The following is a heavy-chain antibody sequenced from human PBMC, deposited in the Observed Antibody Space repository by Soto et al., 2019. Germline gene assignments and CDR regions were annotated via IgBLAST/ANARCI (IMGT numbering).Heavy chain of an antibody. V-gene: IGHV3-53*01. D-gene: IGHD2-15*01. J-gene: IGHJ2*01. CDR2: IHSGGNT. CDR1: GFTVAGNY. Sequence: GGSLRLSCAASGFTVAGNYMSWFRQAPGKGLEWVSVIHSGGNTYHSGSVRGRFTISRDNSKNTVFLQMDSLRAEDTAVYFCARIGIVAGIPQNFDLWGRGTLVTVSS. CDR3: ARIGIVAGIPQNFDL.